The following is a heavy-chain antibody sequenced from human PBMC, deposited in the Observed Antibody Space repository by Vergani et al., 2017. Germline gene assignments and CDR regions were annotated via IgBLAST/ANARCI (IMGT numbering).Heavy chain of an antibody. CDR1: GFSLNTRGVS. CDR2: IYCNDDK. D-gene: IGHD6-19*01. V-gene: IGHV2-5*01. Sequence: QINLKESGPTLVKPTQTLTLTCTFSGFSLNTRGVSVAWIRQPPGKAMVWLALIYCNDDKHYSPSLNKSITITKATSKNQVVLTMTNMAYVDTGTYYWAHSGSSGWYEVPERHYYYYGMDVWGQGTTVTVSS. J-gene: IGHJ6*02. CDR3: AHSGSSGWYEVPERHYYYYGMDV.